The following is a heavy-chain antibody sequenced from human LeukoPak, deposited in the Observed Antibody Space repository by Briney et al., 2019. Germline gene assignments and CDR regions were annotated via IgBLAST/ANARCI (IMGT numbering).Heavy chain of an antibody. CDR3: ARGYGDYYYYYGMDV. CDR1: GGSISSYY. V-gene: IGHV4-59*01. CDR2: IYYSGST. J-gene: IGHJ6*02. Sequence: SETLSLTCTVSGGSISSYYWSWIRQPPGKGLEWIGYIYYSGSTNYSPSLKSRVTISVDTSKNQFSLKLSSVTAADTAVYYCARGYGDYYYYYGMDVWGQGTTVTVSS. D-gene: IGHD4-17*01.